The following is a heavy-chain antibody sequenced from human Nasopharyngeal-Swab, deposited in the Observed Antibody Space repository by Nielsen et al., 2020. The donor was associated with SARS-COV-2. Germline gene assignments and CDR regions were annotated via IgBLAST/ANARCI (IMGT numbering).Heavy chain of an antibody. D-gene: IGHD1-26*01. Sequence: GGYLRLYCAASGFTFSSYGMHWVRQATGKGLEWVAVISYDGSNKYYADSVRGRFTISRDNSKNTLYLQMNSLRAEDTAVYYCARGSGSYKEILFDYWGQGTLVTVSS. CDR1: GFTFSSYG. CDR3: ARGSGSYKEILFDY. CDR2: ISYDGSNK. J-gene: IGHJ4*02. V-gene: IGHV3-30*03.